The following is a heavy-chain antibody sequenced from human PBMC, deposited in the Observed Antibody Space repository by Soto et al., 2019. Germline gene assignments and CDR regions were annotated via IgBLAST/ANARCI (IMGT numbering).Heavy chain of an antibody. J-gene: IGHJ6*03. CDR1: GYTFTSYD. V-gene: IGHV1-8*01. D-gene: IGHD3-10*01. CDR3: AIGRRFGAYCHMDV. Sequence: ASVKVSCKASGYTFTSYDINWVRQATGQGLEWMGWMNPNSGNTGYAQKFQGRVTMTRNTSISTAYMELSSLRSEDTAVYYCAIGRRFGAYCHMDVCGKGTSGTGSS. CDR2: MNPNSGNT.